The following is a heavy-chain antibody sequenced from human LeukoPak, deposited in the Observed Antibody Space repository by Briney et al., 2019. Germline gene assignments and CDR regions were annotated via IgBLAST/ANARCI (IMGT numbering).Heavy chain of an antibody. J-gene: IGHJ2*01. CDR1: DFSISNPYY. CDR2: IYHSRNT. D-gene: IGHD6-6*01. Sequence: PSETLSLTCAVPDFSISNPYYWGWVRQPPGKGLEWIGNIYHSRNTYYNPSLKSRVTISVDTSKNQFSLRLNSVTAADTAVYYCARVEWGSVAALDDWYFDLWGRGTLVAVSS. V-gene: IGHV4-38-2*01. CDR3: ARVEWGSVAALDDWYFDL.